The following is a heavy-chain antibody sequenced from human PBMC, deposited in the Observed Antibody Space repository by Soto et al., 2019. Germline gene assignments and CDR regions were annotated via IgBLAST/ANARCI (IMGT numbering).Heavy chain of an antibody. CDR1: GYTFTSYY. D-gene: IGHD3-10*01. V-gene: IGHV1-46*01. CDR3: AREYYGSGSSPHSYYYGMDV. Sequence: ASVKVSCKASGYTFTSYYMHWVRQAPGQGLEWMGIINPSGGSTSYAQKFQGRVTMTRDTSTSTVYVELSSLRSEDTAVYYCAREYYGSGSSPHSYYYGMDVWGQGTTVTVS. J-gene: IGHJ6*02. CDR2: INPSGGST.